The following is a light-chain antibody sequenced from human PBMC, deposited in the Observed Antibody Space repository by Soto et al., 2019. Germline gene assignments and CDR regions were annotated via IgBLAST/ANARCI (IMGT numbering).Light chain of an antibody. J-gene: IGKJ2*01. Sequence: EIVLTQSPATLSLSPGERATLSCRASESVRHYVAWYQQKPGQAPRLLIYDASTRATGIPARFSGSGSGTDYTHSISSREAEDFAVYYYQHREIWSYIFRQGTKLEMK. CDR3: QHREIWSYI. CDR1: ESVRHY. CDR2: DAS. V-gene: IGKV3-11*01.